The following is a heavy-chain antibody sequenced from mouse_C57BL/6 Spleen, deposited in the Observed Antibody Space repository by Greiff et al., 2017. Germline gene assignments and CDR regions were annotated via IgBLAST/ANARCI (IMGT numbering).Heavy chain of an antibody. CDR1: GYAFSSYW. J-gene: IGHJ1*03. CDR3: ASVITTVVGGYWYFDV. CDR2: IYPGDGDT. Sequence: QVQLQQSGAELVKPGASVKISCKASGYAFSSYWMNWVKQRPGKGLEWIGQIYPGDGDTNYNGKFKGKGTLTADKSSSTAYMQLSRLTSEDSAVYFCASVITTVVGGYWYFDVWGTGTTVTVSS. V-gene: IGHV1-80*01. D-gene: IGHD1-1*01.